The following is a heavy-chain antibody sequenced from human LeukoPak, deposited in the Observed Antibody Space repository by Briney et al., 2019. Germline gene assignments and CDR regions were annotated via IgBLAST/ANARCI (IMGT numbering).Heavy chain of an antibody. CDR1: GFTFSSYG. CDR3: AKDHYYYGSGIYFMHYFGY. Sequence: PGGSLRLSCAASGFTFSSYGMRWVRQAPGKGLEWVAVISYDGSNKYYADSVKGRFTISRENSKNTLHLQMNSLRAEDTAVYYCAKDHYYYGSGIYFMHYFGYWGQGTLVTVSS. J-gene: IGHJ4*02. CDR2: ISYDGSNK. V-gene: IGHV3-30*18. D-gene: IGHD3-10*01.